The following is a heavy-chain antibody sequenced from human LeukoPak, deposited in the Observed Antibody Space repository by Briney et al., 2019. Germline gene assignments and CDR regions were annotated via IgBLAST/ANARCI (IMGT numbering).Heavy chain of an antibody. J-gene: IGHJ2*01. CDR2: ISYNSDTI. CDR3: AKDYWGGDCYSGWYFNL. V-gene: IGHV3-9*01. CDR1: GFTFDDYA. D-gene: IGHD2-21*01. Sequence: PGRSLRLSCAASGFTFDDYAMHWVRQAPGKGLEWVSGISYNSDTIAYADSVKGRFTISRDNPKNSLYLQMNSLRAEDTALYYCAKDYWGGDCYSGWYFNLWGRGTLVTVSS.